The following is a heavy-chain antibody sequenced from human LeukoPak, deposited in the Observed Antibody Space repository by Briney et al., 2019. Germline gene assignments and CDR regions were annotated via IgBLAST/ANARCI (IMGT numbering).Heavy chain of an antibody. V-gene: IGHV4-39*07. CDR3: ARALGNNSGGSYSHFDY. CDR1: GGSISSSSYY. D-gene: IGHD1-26*01. CDR2: INHSGST. Sequence: SETLSLTCTVSGGSISSSSYYWGWIRQPPGKGLEWIGEINHSGSTNYNPSLKSRVTISVDTSKNQFSLKLSSVTAADTAVYYCARALGNNSGGSYSHFDYWGQGTLVTVSS. J-gene: IGHJ4*02.